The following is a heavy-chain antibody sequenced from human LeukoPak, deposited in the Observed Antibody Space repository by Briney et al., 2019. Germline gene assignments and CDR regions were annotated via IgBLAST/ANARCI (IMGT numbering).Heavy chain of an antibody. CDR2: INPNSGGT. Sequence: ASVKVSCKAAGYTFTAYYMHWVRQAPGQGLEWMGWINPNSGGTNYAQKFQGRVAMTRDTSINTHFMELNSLRSDDTAVYYCAGEYYYGSGSFYNWFDPWGQGTLVTVSS. V-gene: IGHV1-2*02. D-gene: IGHD3-10*01. J-gene: IGHJ5*02. CDR3: AGEYYYGSGSFYNWFDP. CDR1: GYTFTAYY.